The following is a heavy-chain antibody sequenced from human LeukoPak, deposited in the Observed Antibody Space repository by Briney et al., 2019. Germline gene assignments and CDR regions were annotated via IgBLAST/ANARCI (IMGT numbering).Heavy chain of an antibody. Sequence: SETLSLTCTVSGGSISSYYWSWIRQPPGKGLELIGYIYYSGSTNYNPSLKSRVTISVDTSKNQFSLKLSSVTAADTAVYYCARAASCSSTSCYYYNWFDPWGQGTLVTVSS. J-gene: IGHJ5*02. D-gene: IGHD2-2*01. CDR1: GGSISSYY. CDR2: IYYSGST. V-gene: IGHV4-59*01. CDR3: ARAASCSSTSCYYYNWFDP.